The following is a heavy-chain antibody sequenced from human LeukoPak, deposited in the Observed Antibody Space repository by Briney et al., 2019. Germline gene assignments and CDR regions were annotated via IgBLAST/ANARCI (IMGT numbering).Heavy chain of an antibody. CDR3: ASSYYDFWSGYSYYYMDV. D-gene: IGHD3-3*01. CDR2: INPNSGGT. J-gene: IGHJ6*03. Sequence: GASVKVSCKASGYTFTGYYMHWVRQAPGQGLEWMGWINPNSGGTNYAQKFQGRVTMTRDTPISTAYMELSRLRSDDTAVYYCASSYYDFWSGYSYYYMDVWGKGTTVTVSS. CDR1: GYTFTGYY. V-gene: IGHV1-2*02.